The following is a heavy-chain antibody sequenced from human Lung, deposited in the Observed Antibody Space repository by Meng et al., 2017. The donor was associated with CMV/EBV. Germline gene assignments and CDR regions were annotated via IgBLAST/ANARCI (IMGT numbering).Heavy chain of an antibody. D-gene: IGHD4-11*01. V-gene: IGHV4-34*01. J-gene: IGHJ6*02. CDR3: ARGLADSNPFFYYYYGMDV. Sequence: GSLRLXXAVYGGSFSGYYCTWIRQSPGKGLEWIGDINHSGSTNYNPSLKSRVTISVDTSKKQCSLKLSSVTAADTAVYFCARGLADSNPFFYYYYGMDVWGQGTXVTVYS. CDR1: GGSFSGYY. CDR2: INHSGST.